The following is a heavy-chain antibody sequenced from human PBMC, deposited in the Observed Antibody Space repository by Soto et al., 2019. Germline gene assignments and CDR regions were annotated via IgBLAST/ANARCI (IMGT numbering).Heavy chain of an antibody. CDR3: ARDRDGTNPGPADY. V-gene: IGHV1-69*06. J-gene: IGHJ4*02. CDR2: IIPIFGTA. D-gene: IGHD1-7*01. CDR1: GGTFSSYA. Sequence: QVPLVQSGAEVKKPGSSVKVSCKASGGTFSSYAISWVRQAPGQGLEWMGGIIPIFGTANSAQKFQGRVTITPDKSTSTAYMERSSLRSEDTAVYYWARDRDGTNPGPADYWGQGTLVTVSS.